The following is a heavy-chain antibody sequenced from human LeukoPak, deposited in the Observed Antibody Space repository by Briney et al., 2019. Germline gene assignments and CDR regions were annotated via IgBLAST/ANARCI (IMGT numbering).Heavy chain of an antibody. CDR3: TRDVLLHPGDDY. CDR2: IKQDGSEK. J-gene: IGHJ4*02. CDR1: GFTFSRYW. D-gene: IGHD3-3*01. V-gene: IGHV3-7*04. Sequence: AGGPLRLSCAASGFTFSRYWMTWVRQAPGKGLEWVANIKQDGSEKYYVDSVKGRFTVSRDNAKNSLYLQMNSLRAEDTAVYYCTRDVLLHPGDDYWGQGTLVTVSS.